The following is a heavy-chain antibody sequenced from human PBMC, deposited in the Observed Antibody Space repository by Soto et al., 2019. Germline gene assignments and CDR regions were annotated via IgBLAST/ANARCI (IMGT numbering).Heavy chain of an antibody. V-gene: IGHV3-74*01. Sequence: EVQLVESGGGLFQPGGSLRLSCAASGFTFNKYWIHWVRQAPGTGLVWVSRIKYDATSTNYADSVKGRFSISRDNAQNTVHLQMSSLRGDDTAVYSCVRGALGSYYFDYWGQGTLVTVSS. J-gene: IGHJ4*02. CDR1: GFTFNKYW. D-gene: IGHD3-16*01. CDR2: IKYDATST. CDR3: VRGALGSYYFDY.